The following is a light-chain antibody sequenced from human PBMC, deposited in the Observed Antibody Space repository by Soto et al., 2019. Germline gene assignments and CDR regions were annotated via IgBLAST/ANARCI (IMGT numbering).Light chain of an antibody. CDR2: GAS. J-gene: IGKJ4*01. V-gene: IGKV3-15*01. CDR3: QQYDNWPIT. CDR1: QSVRDN. Sequence: EIVVTQSPATLSLSPWERATLSCRASQSVRDNLAWYQQRPGQAPRLLIYGASIRATGIPARVSGSGSGTEFTLTISSLQYEDFAVYYCQQYDNWPITFGGGTKVDIK.